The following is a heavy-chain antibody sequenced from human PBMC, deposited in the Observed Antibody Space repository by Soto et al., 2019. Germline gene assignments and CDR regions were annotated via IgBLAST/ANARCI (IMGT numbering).Heavy chain of an antibody. Sequence: SETLSLTCTVSGGSISSYYWSWIRQPPGKGLEWIGYIYYSGSTNYNPSLKSRVTISVDTSKNQFSLKLSSVTAADTAVYYCARRYGYYFDYWGQGTLVTSPQ. V-gene: IGHV4-59*08. J-gene: IGHJ4*02. CDR3: ARRYGYYFDY. D-gene: IGHD1-1*01. CDR2: IYYSGST. CDR1: GGSISSYY.